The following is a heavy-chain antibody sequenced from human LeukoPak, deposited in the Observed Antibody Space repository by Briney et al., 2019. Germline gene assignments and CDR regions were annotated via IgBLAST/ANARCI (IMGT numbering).Heavy chain of an antibody. V-gene: IGHV3-23*01. CDR3: SKKRGAGSLYYYHRTV. CDR2: ISGSGGGT. CDR1: GFTFSSYS. J-gene: IGHJ6*03. D-gene: IGHD1-26*01. Sequence: GGSLRLSCAASGFTFSSYSMNWVRQAPGKGLEWVSLISGSGGGTYYADSVKGRFTISRDNSKNTLYLQLNSLRVEDTAVYYCSKKRGAGSLYYYHRTVGGKGPT.